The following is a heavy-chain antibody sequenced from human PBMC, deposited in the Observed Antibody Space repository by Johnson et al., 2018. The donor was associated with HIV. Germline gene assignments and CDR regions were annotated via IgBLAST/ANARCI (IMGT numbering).Heavy chain of an antibody. CDR3: TTAKWLLGAFDI. Sequence: QVQLVESGGGLVKPGGSLRLSCAASGFTFSDYYMSWIRQAPGKGLEWVSYISSSGSTIYYAAPVKGRFTISRDDSKNTLYLQMNSLKTEDTAVYYCTTAKWLLGAFDIWGQGTMVTVSS. J-gene: IGHJ3*02. V-gene: IGHV3-11*01. CDR2: ISSSGSTI. CDR1: GFTFSDYY. D-gene: IGHD3-22*01.